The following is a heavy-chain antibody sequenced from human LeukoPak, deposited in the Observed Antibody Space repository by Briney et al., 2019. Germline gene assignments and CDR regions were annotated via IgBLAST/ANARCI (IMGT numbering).Heavy chain of an antibody. CDR3: ARHLLGYCSGGNCYYFDF. V-gene: IGHV4-39*01. D-gene: IGHD2-15*01. Sequence: SETLAHTRTVSGGSISSTTYYWGWIRQPPGKGLEWIGSSYYSGSTYYNPSLKSRVTISVDTSKNQFSLKLSSVTAADTAVYYCARHLLGYCSGGNCYYFDFWGQETLVTVSS. CDR2: SYYSGST. J-gene: IGHJ4*02. CDR1: GGSISSTTYY.